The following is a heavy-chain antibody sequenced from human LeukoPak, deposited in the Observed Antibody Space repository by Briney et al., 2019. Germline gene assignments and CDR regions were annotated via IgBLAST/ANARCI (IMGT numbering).Heavy chain of an antibody. CDR3: ARDPPYTPGIAVAGTT. Sequence: SETLSLTCTVSGGSISSGSYYWSWIRQPAGKGLEWIGRIYTGGSTNYNPSLKSRVTISVDTSKNQFSLKLSSVTAADTAVYYCARDPPYTPGIAVAGTTWGQGTLVTVSS. CDR1: GGSISSGSYY. J-gene: IGHJ5*02. D-gene: IGHD6-19*01. V-gene: IGHV4-61*02. CDR2: IYTGGST.